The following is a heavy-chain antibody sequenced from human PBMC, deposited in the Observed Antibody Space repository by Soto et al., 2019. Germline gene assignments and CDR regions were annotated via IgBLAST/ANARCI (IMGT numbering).Heavy chain of an antibody. V-gene: IGHV1-69*13. Sequence: GASVKVSCKASGGTFSSYAISWVRQAPGQGLEWMGGIIPIFGTANYAQKFQGRVTITADESTSTAYMELSSLRSEDTAVYYCASLGATQGTFDYWGQGTLVTVSS. J-gene: IGHJ4*02. CDR1: GGTFSSYA. CDR2: IIPIFGTA. D-gene: IGHD1-26*01. CDR3: ASLGATQGTFDY.